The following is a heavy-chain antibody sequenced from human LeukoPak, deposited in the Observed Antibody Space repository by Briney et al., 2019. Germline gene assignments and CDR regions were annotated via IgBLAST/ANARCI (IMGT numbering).Heavy chain of an antibody. Sequence: PGGSLRLSCAASGFTFTTYGMHWVRQAPGKGLEWVAIIWYDGSNKYYADSVRGRFTISRDNSKNTLYLQMNSLRVEDTAVYYCAKDQTYYDSSGYPIFDYWGQGTLVTVSS. J-gene: IGHJ4*02. CDR1: GFTFTTYG. V-gene: IGHV3-33*06. CDR3: AKDQTYYDSSGYPIFDY. D-gene: IGHD3-22*01. CDR2: IWYDGSNK.